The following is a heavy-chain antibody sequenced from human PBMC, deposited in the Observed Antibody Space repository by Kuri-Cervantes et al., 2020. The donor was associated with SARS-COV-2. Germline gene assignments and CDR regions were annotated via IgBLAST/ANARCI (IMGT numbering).Heavy chain of an antibody. D-gene: IGHD2-2*01. CDR2: IYHSGST. CDR3: ARVGAVVPASTYYFDY. V-gene: IGHV4-38-2*01. Sequence: GSLRLSCAVAGYPISSGYYWGWIRQPPGKGLEWIGSIYHSGSTYYNPSLKSRVTVSVDTSKNQFSLKLSSVTAADTAVYYCARVGAVVPASTYYFDYWGQGTLVTVSS. J-gene: IGHJ4*02. CDR1: GYPISSGYY.